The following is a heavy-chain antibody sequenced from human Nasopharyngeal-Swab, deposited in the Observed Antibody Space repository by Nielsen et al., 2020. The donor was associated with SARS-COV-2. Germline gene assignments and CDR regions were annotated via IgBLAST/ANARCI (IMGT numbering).Heavy chain of an antibody. V-gene: IGHV3-9*01. CDR3: AKGGYSYGSDAFDI. D-gene: IGHD5-18*01. CDR2: ISWNSGSI. J-gene: IGHJ3*02. Sequence: SLKISCAASGFTFDDYAMHLVRQAPGKGLEWVSGISWNSGSIGYADSVKGRFNISRDNAKNSLYLQMNSLRAEDTALYYCAKGGYSYGSDAFDIWGQGTMVTVSS. CDR1: GFTFDDYA.